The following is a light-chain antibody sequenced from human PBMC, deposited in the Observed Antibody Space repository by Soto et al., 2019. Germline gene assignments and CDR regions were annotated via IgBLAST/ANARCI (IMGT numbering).Light chain of an antibody. CDR2: DVF. J-gene: IGKJ4*01. CDR1: ESLGKT. Sequence: EIVLTQSPATLSLSPGDRATLSCRASESLGKTLAWYQQKPGQAPRLLIYDVFKRVTGIPARFSASGSGTDFTLTISSVEPEDFAVYYCQQRNTWPLTFGGGTKVEIK. V-gene: IGKV3-11*01. CDR3: QQRNTWPLT.